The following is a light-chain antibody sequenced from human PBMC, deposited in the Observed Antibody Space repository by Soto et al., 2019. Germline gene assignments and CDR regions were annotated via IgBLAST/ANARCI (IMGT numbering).Light chain of an antibody. V-gene: IGLV2-14*01. CDR3: RSYSSSSTLYV. CDR1: SSDVGGYNY. Sequence: QSVLTQPASVSESPGQSITVSCTGTSSDVGGYNYVSWYQQHPGKAPKLMIYDVSDRPSGVSNRFSGSKSGNTASLTISGLQAEDEADYYCRSYSSSSTLYVFGTGTKLTVL. J-gene: IGLJ1*01. CDR2: DVS.